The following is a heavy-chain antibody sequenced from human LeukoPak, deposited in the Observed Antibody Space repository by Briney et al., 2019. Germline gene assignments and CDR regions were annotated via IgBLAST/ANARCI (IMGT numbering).Heavy chain of an antibody. D-gene: IGHD3-10*01. CDR1: GFTFSHYA. Sequence: PGGSLRLSCAASGFTFSHYAMNWVRQAPGKGPEWVSVISASGGTTHYAESVKGRFTISRDNSKSTLYLQMNSLRAEDTALYFCAKEYYLSGTYTHYWHFDLWGHGTLVTVSS. J-gene: IGHJ2*01. V-gene: IGHV3-23*01. CDR3: AKEYYLSGTYTHYWHFDL. CDR2: ISASGGTT.